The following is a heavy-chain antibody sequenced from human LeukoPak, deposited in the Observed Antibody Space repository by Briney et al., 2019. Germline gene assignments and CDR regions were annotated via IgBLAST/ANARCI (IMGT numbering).Heavy chain of an antibody. V-gene: IGHV3-23*01. J-gene: IGHJ4*02. D-gene: IGHD7-27*01. CDR2: ISGNGAGA. CDR1: GFTYSSYA. Sequence: GGSLRLSCAASGFTYSSYAMSWVRQAPGKVLEWVSAISGNGAGAYYADSVKGRFTISKDNSKNTLYLQMNSLRAEDTAVYYCVKGQLGMLDYFDYWGQGTLVTVSS. CDR3: VKGQLGMLDYFDY.